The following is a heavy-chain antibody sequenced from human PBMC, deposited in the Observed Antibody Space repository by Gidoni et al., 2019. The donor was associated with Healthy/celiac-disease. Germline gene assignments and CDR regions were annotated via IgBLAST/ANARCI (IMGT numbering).Heavy chain of an antibody. D-gene: IGHD1-26*01. CDR1: GGTLSRYA. Sequence: QVQLVQSGAEVKKPGSSVKVSCKASGGTLSRYAISWVRQAPGQGLEWMGGIIPIFGTANYAQKFQGRVTITADESTSTAYMELSSLRSEDTAVYYCAREVSKGGRVDTTPFDYWGQGTLVTVSS. V-gene: IGHV1-69*01. CDR2: IIPIFGTA. J-gene: IGHJ4*02. CDR3: AREVSKGGRVDTTPFDY.